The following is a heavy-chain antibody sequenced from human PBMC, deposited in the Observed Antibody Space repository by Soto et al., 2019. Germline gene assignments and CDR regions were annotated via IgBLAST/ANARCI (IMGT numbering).Heavy chain of an antibody. V-gene: IGHV1-24*01. CDR2: FDPEDGET. D-gene: IGHD4-17*01. Sequence: VASVKVSCKVSGYTLTELSMHWARQAPGKGLEWMGGFDPEDGETIYAQKFQGRVTMTEDTSTDTAYMELSSLRSEDTAVYYCATARLATVTSALDYWGQGTLVTVSS. J-gene: IGHJ4*02. CDR1: GYTLTELS. CDR3: ATARLATVTSALDY.